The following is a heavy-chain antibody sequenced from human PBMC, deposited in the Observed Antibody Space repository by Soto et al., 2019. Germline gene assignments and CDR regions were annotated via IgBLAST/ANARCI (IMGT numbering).Heavy chain of an antibody. V-gene: IGHV1-18*04. CDR3: ARDMPEKDYYGSSGYLGDS. J-gene: IGHJ4*02. CDR2: ISAYNGNT. D-gene: IGHD3-22*01. CDR1: DPTFTTHG. Sequence: ASVKVSCKTSDPTFTTHGISWVRQAPGQGLEWMGWISAYNGNTKYAQKFQDRVSMTTDTSTTTAYMELRSLRSDDTAVYYCARDMPEKDYYGSSGYLGDSWGQGNLVTVSS.